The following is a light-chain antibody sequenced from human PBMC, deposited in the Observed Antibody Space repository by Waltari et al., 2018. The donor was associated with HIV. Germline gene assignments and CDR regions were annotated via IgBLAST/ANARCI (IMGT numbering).Light chain of an antibody. CDR3: LQNYSLPFT. Sequence: DIQMPPSPPSLSASQTDSVPLYCRASHDIGFHVNWYQFTPGEAPRHLIAAASNVQNGVPSRFTGGGFGRQCSLTIDGPQGDDFAQYFCLQNYSLPFTFGQGTRVEVK. CDR1: HDIGFH. V-gene: IGKV1-17*01. J-gene: IGKJ2*01. CDR2: AAS.